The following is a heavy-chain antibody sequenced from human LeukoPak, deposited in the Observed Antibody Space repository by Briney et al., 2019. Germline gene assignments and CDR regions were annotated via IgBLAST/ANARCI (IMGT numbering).Heavy chain of an antibody. D-gene: IGHD1-26*01. CDR1: GGTFSSYA. CDR3: ARSTRSGDFDY. V-gene: IGHV1-69*04. Sequence: GASVKVSCKASGGTFSSYAISWVRQAPGQGLEWMGRIIPILGIANYAQKFQGRVTITADKSTSTAYMGLSSLRSEDTAVYYCARSTRSGDFDYWGQGTLVTVSS. J-gene: IGHJ4*02. CDR2: IIPILGIA.